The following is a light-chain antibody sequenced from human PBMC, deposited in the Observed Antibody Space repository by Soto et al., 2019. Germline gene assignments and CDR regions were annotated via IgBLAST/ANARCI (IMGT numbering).Light chain of an antibody. J-gene: IGKJ5*01. CDR1: QSVSSSY. CDR3: QQYGSSPSIT. V-gene: IGKV3-20*01. Sequence: EIVLTQSPGTLSLSPGERATLYCRASQSVSSSYLAWYQQKPGQAPRLLIYGASSRATGIPDRFSGSGSGTDFTLTISRLEPEDFAVYYCQQYGSSPSITFGQGTRLDIK. CDR2: GAS.